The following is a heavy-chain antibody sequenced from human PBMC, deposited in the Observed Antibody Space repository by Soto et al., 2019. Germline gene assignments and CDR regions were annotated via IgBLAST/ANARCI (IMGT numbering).Heavy chain of an antibody. Sequence: QVQLVQSGAEVKKPGSSVKVSCKASGGTFSSYAISWVRQAPGQGLEWMGGIIPIFGTANYAQKFQGRVTITADESTNTAYMELSSLRSEDTAVYYCARAMYYYDSSGYQEFDYWGQGTLVTVSS. CDR1: GGTFSSYA. J-gene: IGHJ4*02. CDR2: IIPIFGTA. V-gene: IGHV1-69*01. D-gene: IGHD3-22*01. CDR3: ARAMYYYDSSGYQEFDY.